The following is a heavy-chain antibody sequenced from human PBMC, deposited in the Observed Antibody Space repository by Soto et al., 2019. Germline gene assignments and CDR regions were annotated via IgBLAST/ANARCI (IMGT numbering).Heavy chain of an antibody. CDR3: ARGQVGSPGTKGVAFDI. V-gene: IGHV3-13*01. D-gene: IGHD1-26*01. Sequence: GGSLRLSCAASGFTFSSYDMHWVRQATGKGLEWVSAIGTAGDTYYPGSVEGRFTISRENAKNSLYLQMNSLRAGDTAVYYCARGQVGSPGTKGVAFDIWGQGTMVTVSS. J-gene: IGHJ3*02. CDR2: IGTAGDT. CDR1: GFTFSSYD.